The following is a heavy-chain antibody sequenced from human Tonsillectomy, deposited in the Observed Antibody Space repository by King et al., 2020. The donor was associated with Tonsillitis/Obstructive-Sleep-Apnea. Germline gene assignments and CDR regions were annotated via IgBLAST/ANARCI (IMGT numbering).Heavy chain of an antibody. V-gene: IGHV7-4-1*02. J-gene: IGHJ6*03. Sequence: VQLVQSGSELKKPGASVKVSCKASGYTFTDYPMNWVRQAPGQGLEGMGWINTNTGNPTYGQGFTGRFVFSLDTSVSTAYLQISSLKAEDTAIYYCERDEEIPAASDYYYYMDVWGKGTTVTVSS. D-gene: IGHD2-2*01. CDR1: GYTFTDYP. CDR2: INTNTGNP. CDR3: ERDEEIPAASDYYYYMDV.